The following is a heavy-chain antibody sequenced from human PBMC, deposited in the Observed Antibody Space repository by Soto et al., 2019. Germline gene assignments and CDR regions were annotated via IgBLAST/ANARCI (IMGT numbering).Heavy chain of an antibody. V-gene: IGHV3-30-3*01. D-gene: IGHD3-22*01. CDR3: ARDQGYDSSGYYVY. CDR2: ISYEGSNK. CDR1: GFTFRSYA. Sequence: GGSLRLSCAASGFTFRSYAMHWVRQAPGKGLQWVAVISYEGSNKYYADSAKGRFTISRDNSKNTLYLQMNSLRAEDTAVYYCARDQGYDSSGYYVYWGQGTLVTVSS. J-gene: IGHJ4*02.